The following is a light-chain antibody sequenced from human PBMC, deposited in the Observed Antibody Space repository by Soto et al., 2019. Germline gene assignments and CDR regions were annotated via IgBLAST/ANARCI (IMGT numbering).Light chain of an antibody. Sequence: EIVLTQSPGTLSLSPGERATLSCRASQSISNNYLSWYQQKPGQAPRLLIYLASTRATGIPDRFSGSGSGTDFTLTISRLEPEDFAVYYCQQYGDSPPSYTFGQGTTLDLK. CDR3: QQYGDSPPSYT. J-gene: IGKJ2*01. CDR1: QSISNNY. V-gene: IGKV3-20*01. CDR2: LAS.